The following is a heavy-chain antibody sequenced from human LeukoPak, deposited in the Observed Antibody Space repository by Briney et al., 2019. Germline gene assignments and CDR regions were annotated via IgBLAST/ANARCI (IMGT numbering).Heavy chain of an antibody. Sequence: GGSLRLSCAASGFTVSSNYMSWVRQAPGKGLEWVSVIYSGGSTYYADSVKGRFTISRDNAKNSLYLQMNSLRAEDTAVYYCARDLGTMVRGTGPYWGQGTLVTVSS. J-gene: IGHJ4*02. CDR3: ARDLGTMVRGTGPY. V-gene: IGHV3-53*01. CDR1: GFTVSSNY. CDR2: IYSGGST. D-gene: IGHD3-10*01.